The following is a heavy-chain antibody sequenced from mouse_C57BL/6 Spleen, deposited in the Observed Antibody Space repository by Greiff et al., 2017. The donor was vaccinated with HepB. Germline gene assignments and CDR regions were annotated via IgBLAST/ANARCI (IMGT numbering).Heavy chain of an antibody. Sequence: EVQLQESGGGLVQPGGSLSLSCAASGFTFTDYYMSWVRQPPGKALEWLGFIRNKANGYTTEYSASVKGRFTISRDNSQSILYLQMNALRAEDSATYYCAREGYYVRAMDYWGQGTSVTVSS. J-gene: IGHJ4*01. CDR1: GFTFTDYY. D-gene: IGHD2-3*01. CDR3: AREGYYVRAMDY. CDR2: IRNKANGYTT. V-gene: IGHV7-3*01.